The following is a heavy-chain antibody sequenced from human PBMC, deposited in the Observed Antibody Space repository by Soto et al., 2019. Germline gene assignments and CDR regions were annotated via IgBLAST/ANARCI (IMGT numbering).Heavy chain of an antibody. Sequence: GGSLRLSCAASGFTFSSYAMSWVRQAPGKGLEWVSAISGSGGSTYYADSVKGRFTISRDNSKNTLYLQMNSLRAEDTAVYYCAKDLLLWFGEYIDYWGQGTLVTVSS. CDR1: GFTFSSYA. CDR3: AKDLLLWFGEYIDY. CDR2: ISGSGGST. V-gene: IGHV3-23*01. D-gene: IGHD3-10*01. J-gene: IGHJ4*02.